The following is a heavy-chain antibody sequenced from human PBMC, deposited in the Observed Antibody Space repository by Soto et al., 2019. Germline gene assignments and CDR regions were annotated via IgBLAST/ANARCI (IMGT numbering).Heavy chain of an antibody. CDR2: IYYSGTT. Sequence: QLQLQESGPGLVKPSETLSLTCIVSGDSISSSSYYWVWIRQPPGKGLEWIGSIYYSGTTYYNPSLECRVTISIDTSKNQFSLKVSSLTAADTAVYYCAKTGPYDILTYWYFDLWGRGTLVTVSS. CDR1: GDSISSSSYY. CDR3: AKTGPYDILTYWYFDL. V-gene: IGHV4-39*01. D-gene: IGHD3-9*01. J-gene: IGHJ2*01.